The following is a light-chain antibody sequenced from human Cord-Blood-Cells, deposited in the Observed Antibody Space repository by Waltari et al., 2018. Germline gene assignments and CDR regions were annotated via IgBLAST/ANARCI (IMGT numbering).Light chain of an antibody. CDR1: SSNIGSNT. Sequence: QSVLTQPPSASGTPGQRVTISCSGSSSNIGSNTVNWYQQRPGTAPKLLIYSNNHRPSGVPDRFSGSKSGTSASLAISGLQSEDEADYYCAAWDDGLKWEVFGGGTKLTVL. J-gene: IGLJ3*02. V-gene: IGLV1-44*01. CDR2: SNN. CDR3: AAWDDGLKWEV.